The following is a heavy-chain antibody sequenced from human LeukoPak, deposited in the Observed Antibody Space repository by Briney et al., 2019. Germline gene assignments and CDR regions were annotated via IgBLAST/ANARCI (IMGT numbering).Heavy chain of an antibody. CDR2: INPNSGGT. CDR3: ARARRIIVVVPAAPNWFDP. V-gene: IGHV1-2*02. J-gene: IGHJ5*02. CDR1: GYTFTGYY. D-gene: IGHD2-2*01. Sequence: GASVKVSCKASGYTFTGYYMHWVRQAPGQGLEWMGWINPNSGGTNYAQKFQGRVTMTRDTSISTAYMELSRLRSDDTAVYYCARARRIIVVVPAAPNWFDPLGPGNPGHRLL.